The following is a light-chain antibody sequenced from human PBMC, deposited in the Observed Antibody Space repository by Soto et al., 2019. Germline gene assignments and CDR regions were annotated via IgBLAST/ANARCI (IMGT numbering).Light chain of an antibody. CDR2: DAS. V-gene: IGKV1-5*01. J-gene: IGKJ1*01. Sequence: DIQMTQSPSTLSASVGDRVTITCRASQSISGWLAWYQQKPGKAPKLLIYDASSLESGVPSWFSGSGSGTEFTLTISSLQPDDFATYYCQQYNSWWTFGQGTKVEIK. CDR1: QSISGW. CDR3: QQYNSWWT.